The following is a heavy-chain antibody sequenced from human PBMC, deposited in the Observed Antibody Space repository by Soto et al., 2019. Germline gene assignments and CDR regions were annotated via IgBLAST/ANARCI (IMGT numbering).Heavy chain of an antibody. Sequence: PGGSLRLSCAASGFTFSSYAMHWVRQAPGKGLKRVALISYDGSNKYYADSVKGRFTISRDNSKTTLYLQINSLKAESTATYYSARDLSGNPGYWGQGTLVTVSS. V-gene: IGHV3-30-3*01. J-gene: IGHJ4*02. CDR3: ARDLSGNPGY. D-gene: IGHD1-26*01. CDR2: ISYDGSNK. CDR1: GFTFSSYA.